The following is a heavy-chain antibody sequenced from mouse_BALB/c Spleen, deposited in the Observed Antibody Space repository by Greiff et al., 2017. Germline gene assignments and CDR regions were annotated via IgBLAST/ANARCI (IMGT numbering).Heavy chain of an antibody. CDR3: ARSGDYDLYFDY. D-gene: IGHD2-4*01. Sequence: EVQRVESGPSLVKPSQTLSLTCSVTGDSITSGYWNWIRKFPGNKLEYMGYISYSGSTYYNPSLKSRISITRDTSKNQYYLQLNSVTTEDTATYYCARSGDYDLYFDYWGQGTTLTVSS. V-gene: IGHV3-8*02. J-gene: IGHJ2*01. CDR1: GDSITSGY. CDR2: ISYSGST.